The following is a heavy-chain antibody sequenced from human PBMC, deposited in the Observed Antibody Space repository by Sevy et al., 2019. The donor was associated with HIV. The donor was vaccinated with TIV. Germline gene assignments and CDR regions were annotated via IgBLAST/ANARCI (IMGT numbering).Heavy chain of an antibody. V-gene: IGHV3-48*02. J-gene: IGHJ3*02. CDR2: IGSSSSTI. D-gene: IGHD3-22*01. CDR1: GFTFSSYS. CDR3: AGAYYYDSSGVDAFDI. Sequence: GGSLRLSCAASGFTFSSYSMNWVRQAPGKGREWVSYIGSSSSTIYYADSVKGRFTISRDNAKNSLYLQMNSLRDEDTAVYYCAGAYYYDSSGVDAFDIWGQGTMVTVSS.